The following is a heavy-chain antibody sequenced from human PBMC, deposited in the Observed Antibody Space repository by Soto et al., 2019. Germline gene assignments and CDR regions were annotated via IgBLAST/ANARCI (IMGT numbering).Heavy chain of an antibody. D-gene: IGHD2-2*01. Sequence: PSETLSLTCTVSGGSISSGGYYWSWIRQHPGKGLEWIGYIYYSGSTYYNPSLKSRVTISVDTSKNQFSLKLSSVTAADTAVYYCARAGYCSSTSCLKRNWFDPWGQGTLVTVSS. CDR2: IYYSGST. J-gene: IGHJ5*02. CDR1: GGSISSGGYY. V-gene: IGHV4-31*03. CDR3: ARAGYCSSTSCLKRNWFDP.